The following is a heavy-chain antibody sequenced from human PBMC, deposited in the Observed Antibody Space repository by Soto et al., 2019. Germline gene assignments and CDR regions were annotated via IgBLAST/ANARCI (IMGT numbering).Heavy chain of an antibody. V-gene: IGHV3-15*01. Sequence: GGSLRLSCAASGFTFSNAWMSWVRQAPGKGLEWVGRIKSKTDGGTTDYAAPMKGRFTISRDDSKNTLYLQMNSLKTEDTAVYYCTTILYYDFWSGYYTTAYYFDYWGQGTLVTVSS. D-gene: IGHD3-3*01. J-gene: IGHJ4*02. CDR2: IKSKTDGGTT. CDR1: GFTFSNAW. CDR3: TTILYYDFWSGYYTTAYYFDY.